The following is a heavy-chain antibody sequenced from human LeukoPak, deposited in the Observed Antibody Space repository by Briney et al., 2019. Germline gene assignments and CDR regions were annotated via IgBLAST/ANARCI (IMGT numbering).Heavy chain of an antibody. J-gene: IGHJ4*02. V-gene: IGHV1-18*01. Sequence: GASVKVSCKASGYTFTKYGICWVRQAPGQGLEWMGWISAYNGNRNYAQELQGRVTMTTDTSTSTAYMELRSLRSDDTAVYYCARDCTNGVCSTFDYWGQGTLVTVSS. D-gene: IGHD2-8*01. CDR1: GYTFTKYG. CDR2: ISAYNGNR. CDR3: ARDCTNGVCSTFDY.